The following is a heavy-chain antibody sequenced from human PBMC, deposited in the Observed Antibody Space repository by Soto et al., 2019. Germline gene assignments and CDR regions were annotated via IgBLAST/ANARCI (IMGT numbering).Heavy chain of an antibody. CDR3: ASPSMVRGVIVSYYYYGMDV. Sequence: GESLKISCKGSGYSFTSYWISWVRQMPGKGLEWMGRIDPSDSYTNYSPSFQGHVTISADKSISTAYLQWSSLKASDTAMYYCASPSMVRGVIVSYYYYGMDVWGQGTTVTVSS. CDR2: IDPSDSYT. V-gene: IGHV5-10-1*01. CDR1: GYSFTSYW. J-gene: IGHJ6*02. D-gene: IGHD3-10*01.